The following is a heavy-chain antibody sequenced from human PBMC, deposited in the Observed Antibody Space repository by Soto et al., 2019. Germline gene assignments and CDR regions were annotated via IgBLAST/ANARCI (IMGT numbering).Heavy chain of an antibody. CDR1: GFAFSSAW. D-gene: IGHD3-22*01. CDR2: LKNEAAGGTT. CDR3: SYDSSRGDY. J-gene: IGHJ4*02. V-gene: IGHV3-15*01. Sequence: GGSLRLSCAASGFAFSSAWMSWVSQAPGKGLEWVGRLKNEAAGGTTDYAAPVKGRFTISRDDSKNTLYLQMNSLKTDDTAVYYCSYDSSRGDYWGLGTLVTVSS.